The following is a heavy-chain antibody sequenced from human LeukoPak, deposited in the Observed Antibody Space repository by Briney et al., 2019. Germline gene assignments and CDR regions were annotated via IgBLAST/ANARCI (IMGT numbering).Heavy chain of an antibody. CDR1: GGTFSSYA. D-gene: IGHD6-19*01. J-gene: IGHJ4*02. Sequence: SVKVSCKASGGTFSSYAISWVRQAPGQGLEWMGGIIPIFGTANYAQKFQGRVMITTDESTSTAYMELSSLRSEDTAVYYCARDSLAVAGTFDYWGQGTLVTVSS. CDR3: ARDSLAVAGTFDY. CDR2: IIPIFGTA. V-gene: IGHV1-69*05.